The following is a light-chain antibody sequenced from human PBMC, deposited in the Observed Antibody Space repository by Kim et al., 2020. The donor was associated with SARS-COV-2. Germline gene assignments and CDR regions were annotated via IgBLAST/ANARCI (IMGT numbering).Light chain of an antibody. J-gene: IGLJ2*01. Sequence: QPVLTQPPSASGTPGQRVTISCSGSSSNIGNNYLYWYQQLPGMAPKLLIYNSQRPSGVPDRFSGSKSGTSASLAISGLRSGDEGDYYCAAWDDSLSGVVFGGGTQLTVL. CDR3: AAWDDSLSGVV. CDR2: NS. CDR1: SSNIGNNY. V-gene: IGLV1-47*01.